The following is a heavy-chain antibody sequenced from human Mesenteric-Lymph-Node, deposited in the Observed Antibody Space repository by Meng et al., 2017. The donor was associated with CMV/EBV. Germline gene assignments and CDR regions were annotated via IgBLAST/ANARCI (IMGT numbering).Heavy chain of an antibody. J-gene: IGHJ4*02. V-gene: IGHV4-34*01. D-gene: IGHD3-9*01. CDR2: INHSGST. CDR1: GGSVSGYY. Sequence: QVELHQGGAGLLEPSETLSGTCAVYGGSVSGYYWNWIRQSPEKGLEWIGEINHSGSTTYNPSFTSRIIISVDTSTNQISLNMSSVTAADTAVYYCARGSSYDILTGYFDYWGQGALVTVSS. CDR3: ARGSSYDILTGYFDY.